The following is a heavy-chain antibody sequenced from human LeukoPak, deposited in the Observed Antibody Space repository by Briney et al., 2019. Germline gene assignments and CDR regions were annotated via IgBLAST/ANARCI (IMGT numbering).Heavy chain of an antibody. CDR2: IRQVGGAT. CDR1: GFTFTTYW. D-gene: IGHD5-18*01. CDR3: ATSLDTAGGPY. Sequence: GGSLRLSCAASGFTFTTYWITWVRQAPGKGLEWLANIRQVGGATYYADSVKGRFTISRDNAKNSLYLQMHSLRADDTAVYYCATSLDTAGGPYWGQGTLVTVSS. V-gene: IGHV3-7*01. J-gene: IGHJ4*02.